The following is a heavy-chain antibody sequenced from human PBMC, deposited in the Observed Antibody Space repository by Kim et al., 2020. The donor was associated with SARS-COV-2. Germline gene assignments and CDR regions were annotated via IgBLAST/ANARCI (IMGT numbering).Heavy chain of an antibody. CDR2: IWYDGSNK. V-gene: IGHV3-33*01. Sequence: GGSLRLSCAASGFTFSSYGMHWVRQAPGKGLEWVAVIWYDGSNKYYADSVKGRFTISRDNSKNTLYLQMNSLRAEDTAVYYCARGGIVVVQAAMEGYWGQGTLVTVSS. J-gene: IGHJ4*02. CDR3: ARGGIVVVQAAMEGY. CDR1: GFTFSSYG. D-gene: IGHD2-2*01.